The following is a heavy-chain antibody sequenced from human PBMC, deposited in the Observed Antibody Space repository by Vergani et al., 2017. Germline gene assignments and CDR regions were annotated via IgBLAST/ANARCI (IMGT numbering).Heavy chain of an antibody. V-gene: IGHV3-48*01. CDR1: GFRVTTYY. Sequence: VELLESGGGLAQPGGSLRVSCSASGFRVTTYYMSWVRQAPGKGLEWVSYISSSSGSIYYADSVKGRFTISRDNAKNSLYLQMNSLRAEDTAVYYCASRYDYVWGSYRYFDYWGQGTLVTVSS. J-gene: IGHJ4*02. D-gene: IGHD3-16*02. CDR2: ISSSSGSI. CDR3: ASRYDYVWGSYRYFDY.